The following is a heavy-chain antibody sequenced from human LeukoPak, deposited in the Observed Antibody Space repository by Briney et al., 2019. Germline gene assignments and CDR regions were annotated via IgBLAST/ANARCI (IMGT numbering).Heavy chain of an antibody. Sequence: PSETLSLTCTDSGGSISSGDYYWSWIRQPPGKGLEWIGYIYYSGSTYYNPSLKSRVTISVDTSKNQFSLKLSSVTAADTAVYYCARALPGIAAAGRDHLDYWGQGTLVAVSS. D-gene: IGHD6-13*01. CDR3: ARALPGIAAAGRDHLDY. CDR1: GGSISSGDYY. CDR2: IYYSGST. J-gene: IGHJ4*02. V-gene: IGHV4-30-4*08.